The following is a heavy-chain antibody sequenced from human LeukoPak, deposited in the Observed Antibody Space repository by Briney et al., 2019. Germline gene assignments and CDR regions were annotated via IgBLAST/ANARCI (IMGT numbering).Heavy chain of an antibody. D-gene: IGHD3-16*01. CDR1: GFTFSNYE. J-gene: IGHJ6*02. CDR3: ARAWGRPPTYYYGMDV. Sequence: GGSLRLSCAASGFTFSNYEMNWVRQAPGKGLEWVSDISASGSTVYYADSVEGRFTISRDNAKNSLYLQMNSLRAEDTAIYYCARAWGRPPTYYYGMDVWGQGTTVTVSS. CDR2: ISASGSTV. V-gene: IGHV3-48*03.